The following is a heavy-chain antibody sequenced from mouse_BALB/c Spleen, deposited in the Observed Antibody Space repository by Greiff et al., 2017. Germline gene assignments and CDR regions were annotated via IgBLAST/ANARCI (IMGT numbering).Heavy chain of an antibody. J-gene: IGHJ4*01. CDR2: INPYNGDT. Sequence: VQLQQSGPELVKPGASVKISCKASGYSFTGYFMNWVMQSHGKSLEWIGRINPYNGDTFYNQKFKGKATLTVDKSSSTAHMELRSLASEDSAVYYCARGGPSMDYWGQGTSVTVSS. V-gene: IGHV1-20*02. CDR3: ARGGPSMDY. CDR1: GYSFTGYF.